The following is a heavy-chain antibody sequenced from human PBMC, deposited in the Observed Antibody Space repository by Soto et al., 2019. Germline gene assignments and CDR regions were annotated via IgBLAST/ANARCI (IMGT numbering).Heavy chain of an antibody. J-gene: IGHJ5*02. CDR2: INPSGST. CDR1: GGSFSGNY. CDR3: ARGREGGGAS. Sequence: QVQLQQWGAGLLKPSETLSLTCGVYGGSFSGNYWSWIRQPPGEGLEWIGEINPSGSTNYSPSLKSRATISADTSKNKFSLKLSSVIAADTAVYYCARGREGGGASWGQGTLVTVSS. V-gene: IGHV4-34*01. D-gene: IGHD1-26*01.